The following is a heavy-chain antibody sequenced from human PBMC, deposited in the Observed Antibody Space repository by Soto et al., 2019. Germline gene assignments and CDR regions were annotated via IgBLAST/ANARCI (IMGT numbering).Heavy chain of an antibody. V-gene: IGHV1-69*06. CDR2: TIPAFGTA. J-gene: IGHJ4*02. CDR1: GAGDTFSNYG. CDR3: WRHDKTALPPLDS. D-gene: IGHD1-1*01. Sequence: QVHLVQSGAEVKSPGSAVKVSCKVSGAGDTFSNYGLNWMRQAPGQGLEGVGGTIPAFGTANYAQKFQGRVTITADTSTTTAYMELSSLRSDDTAVYYCWRHDKTALPPLDSWGQGTLVSVSS.